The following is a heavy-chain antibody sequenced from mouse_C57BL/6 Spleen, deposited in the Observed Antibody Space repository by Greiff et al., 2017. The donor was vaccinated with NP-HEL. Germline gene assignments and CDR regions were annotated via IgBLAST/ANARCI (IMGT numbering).Heavy chain of an antibody. D-gene: IGHD2-10*02. J-gene: IGHJ4*01. Sequence: EVQLQQSGPELVKPGASVKIPCKASGYTFTDYNMDWVKQSHGKSLEWIGDINPNNGGTIYNQKFKGKATLTVDKSSSTAYMELRSLTSEDTAVYYCARWYGNYPYYAMDYWGQGTSVTVSS. CDR3: ARWYGNYPYYAMDY. V-gene: IGHV1-18*01. CDR2: INPNNGGT. CDR1: GYTFTDYN.